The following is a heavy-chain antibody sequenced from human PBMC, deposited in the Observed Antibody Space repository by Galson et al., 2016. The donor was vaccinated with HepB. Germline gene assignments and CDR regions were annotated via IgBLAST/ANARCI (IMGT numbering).Heavy chain of an antibody. J-gene: IGHJ1*01. D-gene: IGHD6-19*01. CDR2: ISGYSGNT. V-gene: IGHV1-18*01. CDR1: GYTLSDLS. Sequence: SVKVSCKVSGYTLSDLSIHWVRQAPGQGLEWMGWISGYSGNTNYAQNLQGRVTMTIETSTNTVYMELRSLTSDDTAVYFCARGSKTAGVDWGQGTLVTVSS. CDR3: ARGSKTAGVD.